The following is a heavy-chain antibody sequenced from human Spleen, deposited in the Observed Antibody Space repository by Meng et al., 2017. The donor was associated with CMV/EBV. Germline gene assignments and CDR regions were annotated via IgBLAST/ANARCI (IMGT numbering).Heavy chain of an antibody. CDR3: ARDRSAGTIVVVSPPNWFDP. Sequence: SVKVSCKTSGYSFTNNYIHWVRQAPGQGLEWMGRIIPILGIANYAQKFQGRVTITADKSTSTAYMELSSLRSEDTAVYYCARDRSAGTIVVVSPPNWFDPWGQGTLVTVSS. CDR2: IIPILGIA. V-gene: IGHV1-69*04. CDR1: GYSFTNNY. D-gene: IGHD2-21*01. J-gene: IGHJ5*02.